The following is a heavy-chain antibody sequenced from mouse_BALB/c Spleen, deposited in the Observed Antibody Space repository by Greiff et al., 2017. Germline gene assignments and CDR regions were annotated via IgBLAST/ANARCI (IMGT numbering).Heavy chain of an antibody. D-gene: IGHD2-14*01. V-gene: IGHV3-8*02. CDR3: ARYKEVRHAMDY. Sequence: EVKLMESGPSLVKPSQTLSLTCSVTGDSITSGYWNWIRKFPGNKLEYMGYISYSGSTYYNPSLKSRISITRDTSKNQYYLQLNSVTTEDTATYYCARYKEVRHAMDYWGQGTSVTVSS. J-gene: IGHJ4*01. CDR2: ISYSGST. CDR1: GDSITSGY.